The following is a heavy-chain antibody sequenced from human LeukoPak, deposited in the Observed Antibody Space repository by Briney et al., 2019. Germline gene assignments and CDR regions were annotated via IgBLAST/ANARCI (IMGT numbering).Heavy chain of an antibody. CDR3: ARDAPYSSGSYYNENDY. J-gene: IGHJ4*02. Sequence: SETLSLTCTVSGGSISSSTYYWGWIRQPPGMGLEWVGSIHNSGSTYYNPSLKSRVTISVDRSKNQFSLKLTSLTAADTVVYYCARDAPYSSGSYYNENDYWGQGTLVTVSS. V-gene: IGHV4-39*07. CDR2: IHNSGST. CDR1: GGSISSSTYY. D-gene: IGHD3-10*01.